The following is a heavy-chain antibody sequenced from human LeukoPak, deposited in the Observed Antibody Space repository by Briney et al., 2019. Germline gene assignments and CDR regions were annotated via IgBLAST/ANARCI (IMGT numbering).Heavy chain of an antibody. V-gene: IGHV3-7*01. Sequence: GGSLRLSCAASGFTFSSYWMSWVRQAPGKGLEWVANIKQDGSEKYYVDSVKGRLTISTDNAKNSLYLQMNSLRAEDTAVYCCARYVGFCSGGSCYRWFDTWGQGTLVTVSS. CDR1: GFTFSSYW. J-gene: IGHJ5*02. CDR2: IKQDGSEK. D-gene: IGHD2-15*01. CDR3: ARYVGFCSGGSCYRWFDT.